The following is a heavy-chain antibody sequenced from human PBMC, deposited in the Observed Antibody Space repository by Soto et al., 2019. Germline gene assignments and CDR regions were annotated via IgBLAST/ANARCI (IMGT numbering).Heavy chain of an antibody. V-gene: IGHV4-59*01. CDR3: ASGYGDYGWFDP. CDR2: IYYSGST. CDR1: GGSISSYY. J-gene: IGHJ5*02. Sequence: QVQLQESGPGLVKPSETLSLTCTVSGGSISSYYWSWIRQPPGKGLEWIGYIYYSGSTNYNPSLKSRVTISVDTSKNQFSLKLSSVTAADTAVYYCASGYGDYGWFDPWGQGTLVTVSS. D-gene: IGHD4-17*01.